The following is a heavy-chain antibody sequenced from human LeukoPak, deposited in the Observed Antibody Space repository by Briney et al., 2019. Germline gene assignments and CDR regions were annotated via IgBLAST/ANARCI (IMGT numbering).Heavy chain of an antibody. J-gene: IGHJ5*02. CDR3: ARRYYGVVNS. Sequence: GGSLRLSCAASGSTFRRYAMHWVRQAPGKGLEWVSYITSRSDYTNYADSVKGRFTISRDNAKNSLYLQMNSLRAEDTAVYYCARRYYGVVNSWGQGTLVTVSS. CDR2: ITSRSDYT. D-gene: IGHD4-17*01. CDR1: GSTFRRYA. V-gene: IGHV3-21*05.